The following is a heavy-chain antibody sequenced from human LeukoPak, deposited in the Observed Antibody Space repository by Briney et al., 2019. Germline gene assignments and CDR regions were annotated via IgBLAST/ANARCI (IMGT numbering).Heavy chain of an antibody. CDR1: GFTFSSYA. Sequence: GGSLRLSCAASGFTFSSYAMHWVRQAPGKGLEWVTIISYDGGYKYYADSVKGRFTISRDNAKNSLYLQMNSLRAEDTAVYYCARDAVWGYYDSSGYYPLDYWGQGTLVTVSS. J-gene: IGHJ4*02. CDR3: ARDAVWGYYDSSGYYPLDY. CDR2: ISYDGGYK. V-gene: IGHV3-30*04. D-gene: IGHD3-22*01.